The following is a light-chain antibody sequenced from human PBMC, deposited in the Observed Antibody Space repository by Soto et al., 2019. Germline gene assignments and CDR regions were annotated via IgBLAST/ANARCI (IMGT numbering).Light chain of an antibody. J-gene: IGLJ3*02. CDR2: EDT. Sequence: QSALTQPASVSGSPGQSITISCTGSSSDVGRYNLVSWYQHPPGKAPKLLIYEDTRRPQGLSDRFSGSKSGNTASLTISWLQPEDEADYYCCSYAGSNSWVFGGGTKVTVL. CDR1: SSDVGRYNL. V-gene: IGLV2-23*01. CDR3: CSYAGSNSWV.